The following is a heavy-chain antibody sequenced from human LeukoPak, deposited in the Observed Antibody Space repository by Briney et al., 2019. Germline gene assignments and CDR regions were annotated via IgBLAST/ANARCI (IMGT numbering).Heavy chain of an antibody. Sequence: SETLSLTCTVSGGSISSYYWSWIRQPAGKGLEWIGRIYTSGSTNYNPSLKSRVTMSVDTSKNQFSLKLSSVTAADTAVYYCARGLVGYCSSTSCQNWFDPWGQGTLVTVSS. D-gene: IGHD2-2*01. J-gene: IGHJ5*02. CDR2: IYTSGST. CDR1: GGSISSYY. V-gene: IGHV4-4*07. CDR3: ARGLVGYCSSTSCQNWFDP.